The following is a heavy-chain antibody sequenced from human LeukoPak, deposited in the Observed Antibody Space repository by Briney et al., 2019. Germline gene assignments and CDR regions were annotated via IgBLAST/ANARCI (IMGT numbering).Heavy chain of an antibody. J-gene: IGHJ5*02. CDR3: ARRSDGFDP. V-gene: IGHV3-23*01. CDR1: GFTFSNYA. D-gene: IGHD6-19*01. Sequence: GGSLRLSCAASGFTFSNYAMNWVRQTPGKGLDWASAISGSGDTTYYADSVKGRFTISRDNSKNTLYLQMNSLRAEDTAVYYCARRSDGFDPWSQGTLVTVSS. CDR2: ISGSGDTT.